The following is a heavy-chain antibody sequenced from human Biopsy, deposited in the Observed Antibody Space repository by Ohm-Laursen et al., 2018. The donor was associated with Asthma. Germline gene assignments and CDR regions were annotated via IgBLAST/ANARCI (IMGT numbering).Heavy chain of an antibody. V-gene: IGHV3-30*18. J-gene: IGHJ4*02. CDR1: GFTLSNYG. Sequence: SLRLSCTAFGFTLSNYGMHWARQAPGKGLEWVAVISFDGSNKDFTDSVKGRFTISRDNSRNTLHLQMNSLRAEDTAVYYCAKDVFPGWELRRGPDYWGQGTLVTVSS. D-gene: IGHD1-26*01. CDR3: AKDVFPGWELRRGPDY. CDR2: ISFDGSNK.